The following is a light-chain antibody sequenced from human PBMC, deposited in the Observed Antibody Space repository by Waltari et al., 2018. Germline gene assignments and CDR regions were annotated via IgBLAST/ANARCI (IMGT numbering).Light chain of an antibody. Sequence: DIVMTQSPLSLSVTPGEPASISCRSSQSLLYSNGDYHMDWYLQKPGQSPQLLIYLGSHRASGVPDRFSGSISGTDFTLRISRVEAEDIGVYYCMQRLQTPWTFGQGTKVEIK. CDR2: LGS. CDR1: QSLLYSNGDYH. J-gene: IGKJ1*01. V-gene: IGKV2-28*01. CDR3: MQRLQTPWT.